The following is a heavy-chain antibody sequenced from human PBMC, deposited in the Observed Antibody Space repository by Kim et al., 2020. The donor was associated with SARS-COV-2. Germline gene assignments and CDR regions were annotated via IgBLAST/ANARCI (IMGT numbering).Heavy chain of an antibody. D-gene: IGHD3-10*01. V-gene: IGHV3-7*01. CDR3: ARDYVRSPVWFGELSGNYYYGMDV. CDR1: GFTFSSYW. Sequence: GGSLRLSCAASGFTFSSYWMSWVRQAPGKGLEWVANIKQDGSEKYYVDSVKGRFTISRDNAKNSLYLQMNSLRAEDTAVYYCARDYVRSPVWFGELSGNYYYGMDVWGQGTTVTVSS. J-gene: IGHJ6*02. CDR2: IKQDGSEK.